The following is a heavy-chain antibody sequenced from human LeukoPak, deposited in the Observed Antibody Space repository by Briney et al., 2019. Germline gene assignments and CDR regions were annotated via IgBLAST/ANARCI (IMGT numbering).Heavy chain of an antibody. CDR1: GYTFTGYY. CDR2: VNPNGGAT. J-gene: IGHJ4*02. D-gene: IGHD4-17*01. CDR3: ARAAVTTLPYFDY. Sequence: ASVKVSCKASGYTFTGYYMHWVRQAPGQGLEWMGWVNPNGGATYYAQKFQGRVTMTRDTSISTAYMELSRLRSDDTAVYYCARAAVTTLPYFDYWGQGTLVTVSS. V-gene: IGHV1-2*02.